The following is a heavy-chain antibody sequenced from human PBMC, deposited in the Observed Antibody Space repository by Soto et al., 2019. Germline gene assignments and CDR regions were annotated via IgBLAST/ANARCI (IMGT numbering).Heavy chain of an antibody. D-gene: IGHD5-18*01. Sequence: QVQLQESGPGLVKPSETLSLTCIVSGGSISNYYWSWIRQPPGKGLEWIGYIYYSGSTNYNPSLTSRVTTSVNTSKNQFSLKLSSVTAANAAVYYCARHRYSYGVYYFDYWGQGTLVTVSS. CDR2: IYYSGST. CDR3: ARHRYSYGVYYFDY. V-gene: IGHV4-59*08. J-gene: IGHJ4*02. CDR1: GGSISNYY.